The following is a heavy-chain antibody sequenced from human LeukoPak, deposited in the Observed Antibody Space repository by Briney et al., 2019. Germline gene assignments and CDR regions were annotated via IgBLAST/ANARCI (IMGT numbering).Heavy chain of an antibody. V-gene: IGHV3-74*01. CDR2: IESDGSTT. D-gene: IGHD6-19*01. Sequence: GGSLRLSCAASGFTFSSYWMHWVRQAPGKGLVWVSCIESDGSTTSYADSVKGRFTISRDNAKNTLYLQMNSLRAEDTAVYYCARGYGSSGNEKIFDYWGQGTLVTVSS. J-gene: IGHJ4*02. CDR3: ARGYGSSGNEKIFDY. CDR1: GFTFSSYW.